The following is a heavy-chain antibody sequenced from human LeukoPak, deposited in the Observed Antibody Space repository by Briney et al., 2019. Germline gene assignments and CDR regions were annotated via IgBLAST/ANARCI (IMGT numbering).Heavy chain of an antibody. J-gene: IGHJ4*02. D-gene: IGHD2-2*01. Sequence: QPGGSLRLSCAASGFTFSIYWMGWVRQAPRKGLEWVANIKQNGSEKYYVDSVKGRFTISRDNAKSSLYLQMNSLRAEDTAVYYCARRSIPAAYGFDYWGQGTLVTVSS. CDR1: GFTFSIYW. CDR2: IKQNGSEK. V-gene: IGHV3-7*01. CDR3: ARRSIPAAYGFDY.